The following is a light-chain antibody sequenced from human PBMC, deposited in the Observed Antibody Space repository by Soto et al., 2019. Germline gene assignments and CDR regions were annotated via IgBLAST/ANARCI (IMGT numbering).Light chain of an antibody. CDR3: SSYTSSTRV. Sequence: QSVLTQPASVSGSPGQSITISCTGTSSDVGGYNYVSWYQQHPGKAPKLMIYDVSNRPSGVSNRFSGSKSGNTASLTISGLQAKDEADYYCSSYTSSTRVFGTGTKLTVL. J-gene: IGLJ1*01. V-gene: IGLV2-14*01. CDR1: SSDVGGYNY. CDR2: DVS.